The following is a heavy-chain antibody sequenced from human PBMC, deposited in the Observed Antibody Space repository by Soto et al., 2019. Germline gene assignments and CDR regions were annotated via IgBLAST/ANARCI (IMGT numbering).Heavy chain of an antibody. CDR3: ARTPDGSGSYFNWFDP. Sequence: GGSLRLSCAASGFTFSSYSMNWVRQAPGRGLEWVSSISSSSSYIYYADSVKGRFTISRDNAKNSLYLQMNSLRAEDTAVYYCARTPDGSGSYFNWFDPWGRGTLVTVSS. D-gene: IGHD3-10*01. CDR2: ISSSSSYI. CDR1: GFTFSSYS. J-gene: IGHJ5*02. V-gene: IGHV3-21*01.